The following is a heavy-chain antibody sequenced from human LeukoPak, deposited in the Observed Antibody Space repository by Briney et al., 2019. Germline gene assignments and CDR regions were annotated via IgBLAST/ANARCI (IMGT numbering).Heavy chain of an antibody. Sequence: PGGSLRLSCAASGFTFTNYAMSWVRQSPKQGLEWVSVISASGGSTNYADSVKGRFTISRDNSKNTLYLQMNSLRAEDSAVYYCAKNYGSGSSVKYYYYMDVWGKGTTVTVSS. D-gene: IGHD3-10*01. CDR1: GFTFTNYA. J-gene: IGHJ6*03. CDR3: AKNYGSGSSVKYYYYMDV. V-gene: IGHV3-23*01. CDR2: ISASGGST.